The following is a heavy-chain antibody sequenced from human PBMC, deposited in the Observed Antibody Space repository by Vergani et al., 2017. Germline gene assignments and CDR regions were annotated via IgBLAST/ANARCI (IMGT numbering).Heavy chain of an antibody. Sequence: QLLESGGGLIQPGGSLRLSCAASGFTFNSYAMTWVRQAPGKGLEGVSGINNNGGSTYYADSVKGRFTISRNNSKNTVYLQITDLRAENTATYYCAKVCGSNSCPYGGGAFDVWGHGTMVTVSS. CDR2: INNNGGST. J-gene: IGHJ3*01. CDR1: GFTFNSYA. D-gene: IGHD2-2*01. V-gene: IGHV3-23*01. CDR3: AKVCGSNSCPYGGGAFDV.